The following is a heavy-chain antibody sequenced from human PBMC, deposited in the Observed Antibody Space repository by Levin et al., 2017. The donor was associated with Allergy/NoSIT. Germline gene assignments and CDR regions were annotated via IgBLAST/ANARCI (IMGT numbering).Heavy chain of an antibody. CDR1: GFTFSSYS. CDR3: ARERWELRGWYFDL. Sequence: TGGSLRLSCAASGFTFSSYSMNWVRQAPGKGLEWVSYISSSSSTIYYADSVKGRFTISRDNAKNSLYLQMNSLRAEDTAVYYCARERWELRGWYFDLWGRGTLVTVSS. D-gene: IGHD1-26*01. J-gene: IGHJ2*01. CDR2: ISSSSSTI. V-gene: IGHV3-48*01.